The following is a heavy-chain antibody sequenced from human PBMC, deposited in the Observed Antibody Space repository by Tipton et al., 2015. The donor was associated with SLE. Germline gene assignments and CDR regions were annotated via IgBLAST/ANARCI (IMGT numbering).Heavy chain of an antibody. CDR1: GYTFTDYD. Sequence: QSGPEVKKPGASVKVSCKASGYTFTDYDINWVRQATGQGLEWMGWINPNNGATGYTQKFQGRLTLTSHTSISTAFMELSSLTSEDTAVYYCVRIPPKIRLLEWGGWVGPWGQGTLGTVSS. V-gene: IGHV1-8*02. D-gene: IGHD3-3*01. CDR2: INPNNGAT. J-gene: IGHJ5*02. CDR3: VRIPPKIRLLEWGGWVGP.